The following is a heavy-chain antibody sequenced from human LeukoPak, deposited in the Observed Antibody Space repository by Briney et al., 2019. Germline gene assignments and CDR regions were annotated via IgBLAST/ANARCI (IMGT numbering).Heavy chain of an antibody. V-gene: IGHV3-53*01. D-gene: IGHD3-22*01. J-gene: IGHJ4*02. CDR2: IYSGGST. CDR1: GFTVSSNY. Sequence: PGGSLRLSCAASGFTVSSNYMSWVRQAPGKGLEWVSVIYSGGSTYYADSVKGRFTISRDNSKNTLYLQMNSLRAEDTDVYYCARDHYYDSSGYYRFDYWGQGTLVTVSS. CDR3: ARDHYYDSSGYYRFDY.